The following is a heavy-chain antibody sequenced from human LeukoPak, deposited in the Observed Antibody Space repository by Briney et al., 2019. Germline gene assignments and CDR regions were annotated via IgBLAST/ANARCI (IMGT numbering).Heavy chain of an antibody. CDR3: ARQIVATIYYFDY. D-gene: IGHD5-12*01. V-gene: IGHV5-51*01. CDR2: IYPDDSDV. Sequence: GESLKISCKGSGYSFTSYWIGWVRQMPGKGLQWLGVIYPDDSDVRYSPSFQGQVTISADKSISTAYLQWSSLKASDTAMYYCARQIVATIYYFDYWGQGTLVTVSS. J-gene: IGHJ4*02. CDR1: GYSFTSYW.